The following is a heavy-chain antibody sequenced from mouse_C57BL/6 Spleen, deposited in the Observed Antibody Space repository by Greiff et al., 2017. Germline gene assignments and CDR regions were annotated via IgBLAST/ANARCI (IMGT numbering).Heavy chain of an antibody. V-gene: IGHV1-69*01. Sequence: QVQLQQPGAELVMPGASVKLSCKASGYTFTSYWMHWVQQRPGQGLEWIGEIDPSDSYTNYNQKFKGKSTLTVDKSSSTAYMQLSSLTSEDSAVYYCARGDYDWFAYWGQGTLVTVSA. CDR3: ARGDYDWFAY. D-gene: IGHD2-4*01. CDR1: GYTFTSYW. J-gene: IGHJ3*01. CDR2: IDPSDSYT.